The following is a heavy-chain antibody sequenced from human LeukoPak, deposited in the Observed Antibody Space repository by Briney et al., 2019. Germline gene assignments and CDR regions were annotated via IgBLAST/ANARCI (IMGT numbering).Heavy chain of an antibody. V-gene: IGHV1-46*01. CDR2: TNPSGGST. CDR3: ARWGSGSGWDHFDY. CDR1: GYTFTIYY. D-gene: IGHD1-26*01. J-gene: IGHJ4*02. Sequence: ASVTVSFTASGYTFTIYYMHWVRQAPGQGLEWMGITNPSGGSTSYAQKFQGRVTMTRDTSTSTVYMELSSLRSEDTAVYYCARWGSGSGWDHFDYWGQGTLVTVSS.